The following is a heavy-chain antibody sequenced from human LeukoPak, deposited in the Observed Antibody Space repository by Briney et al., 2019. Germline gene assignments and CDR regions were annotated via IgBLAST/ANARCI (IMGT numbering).Heavy chain of an antibody. J-gene: IGHJ4*02. V-gene: IGHV3-11*05. D-gene: IGHD7-27*01. CDR2: ISSSSSYT. Sequence: GGSLRHSCAASGFTFSDYYMSWIRQAPGKGLEWVSYISSSSSYTNYADSVKGRFTISRDNAKNSLYLQMNSLRAEDTAVYYCARVGGTGDGVYWGQGTLVTVSS. CDR1: GFTFSDYY. CDR3: ARVGGTGDGVY.